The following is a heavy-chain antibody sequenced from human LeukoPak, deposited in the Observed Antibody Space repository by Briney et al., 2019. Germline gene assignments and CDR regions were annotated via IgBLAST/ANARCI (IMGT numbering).Heavy chain of an antibody. D-gene: IGHD2/OR15-2a*01. Sequence: PGGSLRLSCAASGFTFRNYGMHWVRQAPGKGLEWVAVISYDGSNKYYADSVKGRFTISRDNSKNTLYLQMNSLRAEDTAVYYCARDKYLGHYGMDVWGQGTTVTVSS. J-gene: IGHJ6*02. CDR1: GFTFRNYG. CDR3: ARDKYLGHYGMDV. V-gene: IGHV3-30*19. CDR2: ISYDGSNK.